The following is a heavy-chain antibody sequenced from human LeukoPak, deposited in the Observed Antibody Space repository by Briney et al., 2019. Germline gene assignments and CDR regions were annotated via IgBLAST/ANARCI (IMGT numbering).Heavy chain of an antibody. CDR1: GGSISSSSYY. D-gene: IGHD3-10*01. Sequence: SETLSLTCTVSGGSISSSSYYWGWIRQPPGKGLEWIGSIYYSGSTYYNPSLKSRVTISVDTSKNQFSLKLSSVTAADTAVYYCALYTMVRGVTGYWGQGTLVTVSS. CDR3: ALYTMVRGVTGY. V-gene: IGHV4-39*07. CDR2: IYYSGST. J-gene: IGHJ4*02.